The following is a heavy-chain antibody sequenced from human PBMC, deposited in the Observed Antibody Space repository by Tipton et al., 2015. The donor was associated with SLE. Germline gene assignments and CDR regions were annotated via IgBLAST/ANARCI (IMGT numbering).Heavy chain of an antibody. V-gene: IGHV3-33*01. CDR1: GFTFSSYG. CDR3: ARDMEYYGSGTWFDP. D-gene: IGHD3-10*01. J-gene: IGHJ5*02. Sequence: QLVQSGGGVVQPGRSLRLSCAASGFTFSSYGMHWVRQAPGKGLEWVAVIWYDGSNKYYADSVKGRFTISRDNSKNTLYLQMNSLRAEDTAVYYCARDMEYYGSGTWFDPWGQGTLVTVSS. CDR2: IWYDGSNK.